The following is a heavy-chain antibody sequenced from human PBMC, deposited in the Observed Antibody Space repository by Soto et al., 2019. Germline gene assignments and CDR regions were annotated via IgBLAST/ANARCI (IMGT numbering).Heavy chain of an antibody. D-gene: IGHD5-12*01. J-gene: IGHJ4*02. CDR2: IKQDGSDK. CDR3: ARHAPITARCHLCH. CDR1: EGTCGSPG. Sequence: CAASEGTCGSPGGSWVRQTTGKGLEWVANIKQDGSDKYYAASVKGRFTIPRDDSKNTAYLQMNSLKTEDTAVYYCARHAPITARCHLCHWGRGTLVTVSS. V-gene: IGHV3-7*03.